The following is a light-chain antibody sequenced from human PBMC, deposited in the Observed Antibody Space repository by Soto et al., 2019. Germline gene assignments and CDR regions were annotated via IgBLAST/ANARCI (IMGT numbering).Light chain of an antibody. CDR2: KAS. CDR3: QQYNSNRT. J-gene: IGKJ1*01. V-gene: IGKV1-5*03. Sequence: DIQMTQSPSTLSASVGDRVTITCRASVNISTWVAWYQQKPGKVPKFLMYKASTLESGVPSRFSGRGSGTEFTLTISSLQPDDFATYYCQQYNSNRTFGQGTKVE. CDR1: VNISTW.